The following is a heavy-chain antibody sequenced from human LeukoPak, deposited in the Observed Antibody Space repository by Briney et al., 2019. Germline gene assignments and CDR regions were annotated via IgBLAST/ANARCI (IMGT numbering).Heavy chain of an antibody. V-gene: IGHV4-38-2*02. Sequence: SETLSLTCSVSGYSISSGYYWGWIRQPPGKGLEWIGSIYQSGTTSYNPSLKSRVTISVDTSKNQFSLKLSSVTAADTAVYYCAREIHSNGFDPWGQGTLVTVSS. J-gene: IGHJ5*02. CDR2: IYQSGTT. CDR1: GYSISSGYY. CDR3: AREIHSNGFDP.